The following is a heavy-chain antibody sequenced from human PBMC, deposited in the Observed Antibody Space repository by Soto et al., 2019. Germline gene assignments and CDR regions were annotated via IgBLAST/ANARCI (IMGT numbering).Heavy chain of an antibody. D-gene: IGHD6-19*01. CDR2: ISVTSGNR. V-gene: IGHV1-18*04. Sequence: QVQLVQSGPEVKKPGASVKLSCKASRYPFPNYGLIWVRQAPGQGLEWMGWISVTSGNREYTQKYQDRLTMTTDTSTRTVYMDLGSLASDCTAVYYCSRGRGHTSGDLDYRGQGTLVIVSS. J-gene: IGHJ4*02. CDR1: RYPFPNYG. CDR3: SRGRGHTSGDLDY.